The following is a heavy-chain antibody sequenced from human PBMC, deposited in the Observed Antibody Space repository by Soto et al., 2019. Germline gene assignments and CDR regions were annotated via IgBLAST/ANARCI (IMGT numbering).Heavy chain of an antibody. J-gene: IGHJ6*02. Sequence: QVQLVQSGAEVKKPGSSVKVSCKASGGTFSSYAISWVRQAPGQGLEWMGGIIPIFGTANYAQKFQGRVTITADESTSTAYMELSSLRSEDTAVYYCARDMVKSVVRGGSPAGYYAMDVWGQGTTVTVSS. CDR3: ARDMVKSVVRGGSPAGYYAMDV. CDR2: IIPIFGTA. D-gene: IGHD3-10*01. CDR1: GGTFSSYA. V-gene: IGHV1-69*12.